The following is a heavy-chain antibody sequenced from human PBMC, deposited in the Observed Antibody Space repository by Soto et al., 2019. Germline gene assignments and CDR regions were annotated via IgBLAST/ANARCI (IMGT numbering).Heavy chain of an antibody. Sequence: QITLKEYGPTLVKPTQTLTLTCTFSGFSLSSTRMAVGWIRQPPGKALEWLALIYWDDDKRYSPFLKSRLTITKHTSINQVVLTMSKMDPVDTARYYCAHIVVAGLGYYFDYWGQGTLVTVSS. J-gene: IGHJ4*02. D-gene: IGHD6-19*01. V-gene: IGHV2-5*02. CDR3: AHIVVAGLGYYFDY. CDR1: GFSLSSTRMA. CDR2: IYWDDDK.